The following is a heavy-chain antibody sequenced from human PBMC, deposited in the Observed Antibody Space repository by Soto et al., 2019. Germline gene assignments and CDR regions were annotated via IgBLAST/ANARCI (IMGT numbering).Heavy chain of an antibody. J-gene: IGHJ4*02. CDR3: ARGISYRGAFDY. D-gene: IGHD5-18*01. CDR2: IYYSGST. V-gene: IGHV4-59*01. Sequence: ETLSLSCPVSGGSISSYYWSWIRQPPGKGLEWIGYIYYSGSTNYNPSLKSRVTISLDTSKNQLSLKLSSVTAADTAVYYCARGISYRGAFDYWGQGTPVTVSS. CDR1: GGSISSYY.